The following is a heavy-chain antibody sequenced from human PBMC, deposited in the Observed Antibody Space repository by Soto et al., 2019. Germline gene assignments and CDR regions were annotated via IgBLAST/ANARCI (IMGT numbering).Heavy chain of an antibody. J-gene: IGHJ4*02. CDR2: IWYDGNRN. V-gene: IGHV3-33*06. CDR1: GFDLNDFG. D-gene: IGHD2-15*01. Sequence: QVQLVESEGGVVQPGRSLRLSCAASGFDLNDFGIHWVRQAPGKGLEWVAHIWYDGNRNNYVDSVKGRFTISRDSSKNTVYLQMNSLRVEDTAVYYCAKENTPPYFDYWGQGALVTVSS. CDR3: AKENTPPYFDY.